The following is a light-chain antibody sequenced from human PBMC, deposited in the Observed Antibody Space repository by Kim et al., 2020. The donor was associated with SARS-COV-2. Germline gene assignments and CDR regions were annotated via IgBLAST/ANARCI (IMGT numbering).Light chain of an antibody. Sequence: GKTATITCGRDRIAVKSAHWYQQEPGQAPLVVIHYDRDRPSESPGQFSGAKSENAAALTNSRAEAGDEADYYSQVFDSSSDQYVVFGGETKLTVL. CDR2: YDR. J-gene: IGLJ2*01. CDR3: QVFDSSSDQYVV. CDR1: RIAVKS. V-gene: IGLV3-21*04.